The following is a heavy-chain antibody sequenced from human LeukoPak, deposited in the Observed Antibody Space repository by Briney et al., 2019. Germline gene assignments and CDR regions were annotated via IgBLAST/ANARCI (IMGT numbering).Heavy chain of an antibody. D-gene: IGHD3-9*01. CDR2: ISGSDGTT. CDR3: VKGGRYFDWLDFDY. J-gene: IGHJ4*02. Sequence: PGGSLRLSCAASGFTFSSYWMSWVRQAPGKGLEWVSAISGSDGTTYYADSVKGRFTISRDNSQNTLYLQMNSLRAEDTAVYYCVKGGRYFDWLDFDYWGQGTLVTVSS. CDR1: GFTFSSYW. V-gene: IGHV3-23*01.